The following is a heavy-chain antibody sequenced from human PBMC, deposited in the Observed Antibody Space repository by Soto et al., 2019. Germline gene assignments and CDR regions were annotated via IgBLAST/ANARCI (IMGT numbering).Heavy chain of an antibody. CDR2: INHSGST. V-gene: IGHV4-34*01. CDR3: ARGARIAVAGMTEKRFDY. D-gene: IGHD6-19*01. J-gene: IGHJ4*02. Sequence: SETLSLTCAVYGGSFSGYYWSWIRQPPGKGLEWIGEINHSGSTNYNPSLKSRVTISVDTSKNQFSLKLSSVTAADTAVYYCARGARIAVAGMTEKRFDYWGQGTLVTVSS. CDR1: GGSFSGYY.